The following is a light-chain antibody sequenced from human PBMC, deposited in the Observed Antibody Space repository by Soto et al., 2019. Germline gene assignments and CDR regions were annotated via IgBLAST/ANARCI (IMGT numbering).Light chain of an antibody. Sequence: IVMTQSPATLSVSPGERATLSCRASQSVSSTVAWYQQKPGQAPRLLIHGASTRATGIPARFSDSGSGTEFTLTISSLQSEDYAVYYCQQYNNWPKTFGPGTKVDMK. V-gene: IGKV3-15*01. CDR2: GAS. CDR3: QQYNNWPKT. J-gene: IGKJ3*01. CDR1: QSVSST.